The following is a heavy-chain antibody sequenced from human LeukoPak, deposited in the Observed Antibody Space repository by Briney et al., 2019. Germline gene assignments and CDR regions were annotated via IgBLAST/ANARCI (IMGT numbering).Heavy chain of an antibody. J-gene: IGHJ4*02. CDR3: ARRAVAGSFDY. CDR2: INPSGGST. D-gene: IGHD6-19*01. Sequence: GVSVKVSCKASGYTFTSYYMHWVRQAPGQGLEWMGIINPSGGSTSYAQKFQGRVTMTRDMSTSTVYMELSSLRSEDTAVYYCARRAVAGSFDYWGQGTLVTVSS. CDR1: GYTFTSYY. V-gene: IGHV1-46*01.